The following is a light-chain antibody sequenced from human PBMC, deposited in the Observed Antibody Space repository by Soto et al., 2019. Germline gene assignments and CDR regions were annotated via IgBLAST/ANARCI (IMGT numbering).Light chain of an antibody. Sequence: EIVLTQSPGTLSLSPWKSAPLSCRARQSISSSYLAWYQQRPGQAPRLLVYGASTRATGIPARFSGSGCGTEFTLTTSSMQSDDFVVYYCQHYHNWPPWTFGQGTKGDI. J-gene: IGKJ1*01. CDR1: QSISSSY. CDR2: GAS. CDR3: QHYHNWPPWT. V-gene: IGKV3-15*01.